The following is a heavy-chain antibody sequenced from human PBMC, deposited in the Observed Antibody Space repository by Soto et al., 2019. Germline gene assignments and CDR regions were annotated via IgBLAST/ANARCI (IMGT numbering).Heavy chain of an antibody. D-gene: IGHD3-9*01. CDR3: AGQWSAGYGAFDP. J-gene: IGHJ5*02. Sequence: QVQLQESGPGLVKPSGTLSLTCAVSGGSVNNDKWWSWVRQPPGKGLEWIGEIHSSGITNNNPSLKSRASIVVDKFKNQFSVKLTSVTAADTAVYFCAGQWSAGYGAFDPWGQGTLVTVSS. CDR1: GGSVNNDKW. CDR2: IHSSGIT. V-gene: IGHV4-4*02.